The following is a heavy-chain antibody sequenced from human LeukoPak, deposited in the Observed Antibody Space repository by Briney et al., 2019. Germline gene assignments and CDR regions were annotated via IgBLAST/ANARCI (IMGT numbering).Heavy chain of an antibody. V-gene: IGHV3-23*01. CDR1: GFTFSSYG. CDR2: ISGSGGST. D-gene: IGHD1-26*01. Sequence: GGSLRLSCAASGFTFSSYGMSWVRQAPGKGLEWVSAISGSGGSTYYADSVKGRFTISRDNSKNTLYLQMNSLRAEDTAVYYCAGLGSSKNAFDIWGQGTMVTVSS. J-gene: IGHJ3*02. CDR3: AGLGSSKNAFDI.